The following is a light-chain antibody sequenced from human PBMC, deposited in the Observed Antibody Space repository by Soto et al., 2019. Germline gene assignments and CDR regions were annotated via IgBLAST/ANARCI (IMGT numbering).Light chain of an antibody. Sequence: IQLTQSPSSLSASIGDTVTITCRASQGISNYVAWYQQKPGKAPKLLIYGAVTLQSGVPSRFSGSGSGTDFTLTISSLQPEDLATYYFQQLNNFPPFTFGPGTKVDLK. CDR2: GAV. J-gene: IGKJ3*01. CDR3: QQLNNFPPFT. V-gene: IGKV1-9*01. CDR1: QGISNY.